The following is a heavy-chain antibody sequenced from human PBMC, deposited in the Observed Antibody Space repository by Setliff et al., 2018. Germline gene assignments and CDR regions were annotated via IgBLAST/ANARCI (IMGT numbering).Heavy chain of an antibody. CDR3: VRDPWPTGYYSSGSYYSDY. V-gene: IGHV3-11*01. Sequence: GESLKISCAASGFTFSSSSMSWIRQAPGKGLEWVSYITSSGTTTFYTDSVKGRFAISRDNARNSLYLQLNNVRADDTAVYYCVRDPWPTGYYSSGSYYSDYWGQGTLVTVSS. J-gene: IGHJ4*02. CDR1: GFTFSSSS. D-gene: IGHD3-10*01. CDR2: ITSSGTTT.